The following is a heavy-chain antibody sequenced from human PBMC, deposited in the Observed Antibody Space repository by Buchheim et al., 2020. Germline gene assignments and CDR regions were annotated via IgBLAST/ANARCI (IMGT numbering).Heavy chain of an antibody. CDR1: GFTFSRYW. Sequence: EVQLVESGGGLVQPGGSLRLSCAASGFTFSRYWMSWVRQAPGKGLEWVANIKQDGSEKYYVDSVKGRFTISRDNAKNSLYLQMNSLRAEDTAVYYCAKDLLRHIAVAGRNWFDPWGQGTL. CDR2: IKQDGSEK. D-gene: IGHD6-19*01. CDR3: AKDLLRHIAVAGRNWFDP. J-gene: IGHJ5*02. V-gene: IGHV3-7*01.